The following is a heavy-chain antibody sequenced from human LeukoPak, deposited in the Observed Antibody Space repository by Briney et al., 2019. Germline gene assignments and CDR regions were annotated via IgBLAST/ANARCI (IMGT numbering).Heavy chain of an antibody. CDR1: RFTFSSYA. CDR2: INAGGHTT. CDR3: ANFVVVPAAIAKVFDY. Sequence: PGGSLRLSCAASRFTFSSYAMSWVRQAPGKGLEWVSTINAGGHTTYYPDAVKGRFTISRDNSKNTLYLQMNSLRAEDTAVYYCANFVVVPAAIAKVFDYWGQGTLVTVSS. J-gene: IGHJ4*02. D-gene: IGHD2-2*02. V-gene: IGHV3-23*01.